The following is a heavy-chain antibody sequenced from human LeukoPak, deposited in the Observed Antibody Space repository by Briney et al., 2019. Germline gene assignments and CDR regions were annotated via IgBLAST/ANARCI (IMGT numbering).Heavy chain of an antibody. Sequence: ASVKVSCKASGYTFTSYYMHWVRQAPGQGPEWMGIINPSGGSTSYAQKFQGRVTMTRDTSTSTVYMELSSLRSEDTAVYYCASGIAVAGTLGYWGQGTLVTVSS. CDR2: INPSGGST. V-gene: IGHV1-46*01. J-gene: IGHJ4*02. CDR3: ASGIAVAGTLGY. CDR1: GYTFTSYY. D-gene: IGHD6-19*01.